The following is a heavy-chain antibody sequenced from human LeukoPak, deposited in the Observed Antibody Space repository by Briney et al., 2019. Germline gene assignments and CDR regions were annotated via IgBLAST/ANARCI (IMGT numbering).Heavy chain of an antibody. CDR1: GGSIRSYY. Sequence: SETLSLTCTVSGGSIRSYYWSWIRQPPGKGLEWIGYIYYTGSTYYSPSLKSRVTISVDTSKNPFSLKLSSVTAADTALYYCARQSLSADTAMAYWGQGTLVTVSS. V-gene: IGHV4-59*08. J-gene: IGHJ4*02. D-gene: IGHD5-18*01. CDR3: ARQSLSADTAMAY. CDR2: IYYTGST.